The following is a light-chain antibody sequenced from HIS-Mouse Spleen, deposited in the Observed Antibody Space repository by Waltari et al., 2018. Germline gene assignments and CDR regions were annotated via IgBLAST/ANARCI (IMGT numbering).Light chain of an antibody. CDR2: EGS. CDR3: CSYAGSREV. Sequence: QSALTQPAPVSGSPGQSITIPCTGTSSDVGSYTLVSWYQQPPGKAPKRMIYEGSKRPSGVSNRFSGSQSGNTASLTISGLQAEDEADYYCCSYAGSREVFGTGTKVTVL. CDR1: SSDVGSYTL. V-gene: IGLV2-23*01. J-gene: IGLJ1*01.